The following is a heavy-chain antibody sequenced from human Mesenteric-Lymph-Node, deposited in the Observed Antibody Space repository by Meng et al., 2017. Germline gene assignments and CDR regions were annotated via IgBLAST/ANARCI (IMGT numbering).Heavy chain of an antibody. CDR1: GGSISSSD. Sequence: SETLSLTCTVSGGSISSSDWNWIRQPAGEGLEWIGRIYPNGNTNYNPSLRSRVTIAIDTSKNQFSLKLNSVTAADTAVYYCARSAPTPRLRLQTWGQGTLVTVSS. CDR3: ARSAPTPRLRLQT. D-gene: IGHD2-15*01. V-gene: IGHV4-4*07. CDR2: IYPNGNT. J-gene: IGHJ4*02.